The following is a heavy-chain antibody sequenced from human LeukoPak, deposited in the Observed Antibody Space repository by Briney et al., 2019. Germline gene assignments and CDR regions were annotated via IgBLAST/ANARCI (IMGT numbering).Heavy chain of an antibody. V-gene: IGHV4-4*07. CDR3: ARHVLHSSGWYGTFDI. J-gene: IGHJ3*02. D-gene: IGHD6-19*01. CDR2: IYTSGST. CDR1: GGSISSYY. Sequence: SETLSLTCTVSGGSISSYYWSWIRQPAGKGLEWIGRIYTSGSTNYNPSLKSRVTMSVDTPKNQFSLKLSSVTAADTAVYYCARHVLHSSGWYGTFDIWGQGTMVTVSS.